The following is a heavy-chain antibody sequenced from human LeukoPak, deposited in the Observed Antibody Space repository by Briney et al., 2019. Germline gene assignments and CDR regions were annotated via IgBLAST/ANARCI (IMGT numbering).Heavy chain of an antibody. Sequence: SETLPLTCAVYGGSFSGYYWSWIRQPPGKGLEWIGEINHSGSTNYNPSLKSRVTISVDTSKNQFSLKLSSVTAADTAVYYCARGKSGYEFPSYWYFDLWGRGTLVTVSS. CDR2: INHSGST. D-gene: IGHD5-12*01. V-gene: IGHV4-34*01. CDR3: ARGKSGYEFPSYWYFDL. CDR1: GGSFSGYY. J-gene: IGHJ2*01.